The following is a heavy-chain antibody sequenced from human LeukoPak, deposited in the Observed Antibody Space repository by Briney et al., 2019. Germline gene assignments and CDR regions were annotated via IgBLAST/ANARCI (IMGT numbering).Heavy chain of an antibody. J-gene: IGHJ4*02. CDR2: INHSGST. D-gene: IGHD6-19*01. Sequence: PSETLSLTCAVYGGSFSGYYWSWIRQPTGKGLEWIGEINHSGSTNYNPSLKSRVTISVDTSKNQFSLKLSSVTAADTAVYYCARHSSVAGIGYWGQGTLVTVSS. V-gene: IGHV4-34*01. CDR3: ARHSSVAGIGY. CDR1: GGSFSGYY.